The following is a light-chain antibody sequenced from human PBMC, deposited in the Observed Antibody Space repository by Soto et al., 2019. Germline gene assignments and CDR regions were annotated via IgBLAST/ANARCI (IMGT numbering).Light chain of an antibody. CDR3: QQSYSTWT. V-gene: IGKV1-39*01. J-gene: IGKJ1*01. Sequence: DIQMTQSPSSLSASIGDRVTITCRASQGISTYLNWYQQKPGKAPKLLINGASSLQSGVPSRFSGSGSGTDFTLPISSLQPEDFATYYCQQSYSTWTFGQGTKVEIK. CDR2: GAS. CDR1: QGISTY.